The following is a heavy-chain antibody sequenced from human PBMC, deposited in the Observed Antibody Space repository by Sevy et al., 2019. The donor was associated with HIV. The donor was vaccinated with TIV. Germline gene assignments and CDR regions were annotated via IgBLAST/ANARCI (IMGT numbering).Heavy chain of an antibody. CDR1: GCTFSSYS. Sequence: GGSLRLSCAASGCTFSSYSMNWVRQAPGKGLEWVSYIRSSSSTIYYADSVKGRFTISRDNAKNSLYLQINSLRAEDTAVYYCARDKRRAGDFWSGYYSSRGMDVWRQGTTVTVSS. CDR3: ARDKRRAGDFWSGYYSSRGMDV. J-gene: IGHJ6*02. D-gene: IGHD3-3*01. CDR2: IRSSSSTI. V-gene: IGHV3-48*01.